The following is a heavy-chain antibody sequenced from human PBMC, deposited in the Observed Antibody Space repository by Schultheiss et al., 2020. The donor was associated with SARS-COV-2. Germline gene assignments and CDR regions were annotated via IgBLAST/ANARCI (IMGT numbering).Heavy chain of an antibody. D-gene: IGHD6-6*01. J-gene: IGHJ4*02. CDR1: GFTFSSYG. Sequence: GSLRLSCAASGFTFSSYGMHWVRQAPGKGLEWIGEINHSGSTNYNPSLKSRVTISVDTSKNQFSLKLSSVTAADTAVYYCARDRYSSSSGPYPIFDYWGQGTLVTVSS. CDR3: ARDRYSSSSGPYPIFDY. V-gene: IGHV4-34*01. CDR2: INHSGST.